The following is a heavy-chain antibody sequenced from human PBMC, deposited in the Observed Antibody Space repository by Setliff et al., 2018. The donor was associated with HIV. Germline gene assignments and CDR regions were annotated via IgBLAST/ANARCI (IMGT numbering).Heavy chain of an antibody. J-gene: IGHJ4*02. CDR1: GLTFSNVW. Sequence: GGSLRLSCAASGLTFSNVWMTWVRQAPGKGLEWVANIKQDGSEKYYADSVEGRFTISRDNAKNSLYLHMSSLRGEDTAIYYCARDRRYYNFWSGYSPYYFDSWGQGTLVTVSS. V-gene: IGHV3-7*01. CDR2: IKQDGSEK. CDR3: ARDRRYYNFWSGYSPYYFDS. D-gene: IGHD3-3*01.